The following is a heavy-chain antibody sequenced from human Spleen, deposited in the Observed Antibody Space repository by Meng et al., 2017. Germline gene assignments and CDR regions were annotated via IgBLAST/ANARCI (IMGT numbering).Heavy chain of an antibody. CDR3: ARRLCSSTSCYEDWYFDL. CDR1: GYTFIAYY. V-gene: IGHV1-69*05. D-gene: IGHD2-2*01. J-gene: IGHJ2*01. CDR2: IIPIFGTA. Sequence: SVKVSCKASGYTFIAYYIHWVRQAPGQGLEWMGGIIPIFGTANYAQKFQGRVTITTDESTSTAYMELSSLRSEDTAVYYCARRLCSSTSCYEDWYFDLWGHGTLVTVSS.